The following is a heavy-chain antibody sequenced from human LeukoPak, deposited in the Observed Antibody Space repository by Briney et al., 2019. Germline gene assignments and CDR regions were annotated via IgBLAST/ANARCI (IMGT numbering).Heavy chain of an antibody. Sequence: GGSLRLSCAAFEFTFSDYYMSWIRQAPGKGLEWVSYISKSGSDTDFADSVKGRFTISREHAKNSLYLQMNSLRAEDTAVYYCARVGATGTADYWGQGTLVTVSS. CDR2: ISKSGSDT. D-gene: IGHD1-1*01. J-gene: IGHJ4*02. V-gene: IGHV3-11*06. CDR3: ARVGATGTADY. CDR1: EFTFSDYY.